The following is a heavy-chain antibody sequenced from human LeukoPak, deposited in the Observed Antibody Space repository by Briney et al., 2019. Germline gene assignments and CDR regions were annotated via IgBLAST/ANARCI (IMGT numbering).Heavy chain of an antibody. CDR3: ARGVDTATYNWFDP. CDR2: MNPSSGNT. Sequence: ASVKVSRKASGYTFTSYDINWVRQATGQGLEWMGWMNPSSGNTGYAQKFQGRVTMTRNTSISTAYMELSSLRSEDTAVYYCARGVDTATYNWFDPWGQGTLVTVSS. D-gene: IGHD5-18*01. CDR1: GYTFTSYD. V-gene: IGHV1-8*01. J-gene: IGHJ5*02.